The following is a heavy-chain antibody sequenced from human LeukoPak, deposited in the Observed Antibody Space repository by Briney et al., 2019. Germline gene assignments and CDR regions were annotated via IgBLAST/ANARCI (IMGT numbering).Heavy chain of an antibody. CDR3: ARDGFYDYVWGSYRYRGLFDY. J-gene: IGHJ4*02. CDR2: IKQDGSEK. CDR1: GFTFSSYW. Sequence: SGGSLRLSCAASGFTFSSYWMSWVRLAPGKGLEWVANIKQDGSEKYYVDSVKGRFTISRDNAKNSLYLQMNSLRAEDTAVYYCARDGFYDYVWGSYRYRGLFDYWGQGTLVTVSS. D-gene: IGHD3-16*02. V-gene: IGHV3-7*01.